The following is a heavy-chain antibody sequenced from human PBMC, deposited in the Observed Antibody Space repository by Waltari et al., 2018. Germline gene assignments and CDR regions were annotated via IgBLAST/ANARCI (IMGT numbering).Heavy chain of an antibody. CDR1: GGSISSYY. V-gene: IGHV4-4*07. J-gene: IGHJ4*02. CDR2: IYTSGST. Sequence: QVQLQESGPGLVKPSETLSITCTVSGGSISSYYWSWIRQPAGKGLEWIGRIYTSGSTNYNPSLKSRVTMSVDTSKNQFSLKLSSVTAADTAVYYCASSTRGYSYGYLDYWGQGTLVTVSS. CDR3: ASSTRGYSYGYLDY. D-gene: IGHD5-18*01.